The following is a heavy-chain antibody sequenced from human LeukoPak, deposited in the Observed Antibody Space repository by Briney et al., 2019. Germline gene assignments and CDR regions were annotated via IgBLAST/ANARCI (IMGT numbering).Heavy chain of an antibody. CDR2: INHSGST. D-gene: IGHD4-11*01. CDR1: GGSFSGYY. CDR3: ASNDYSSSDAFGI. V-gene: IGHV4-34*01. Sequence: PSETLSLTCAVYGGSFSGYYWSWIRQPPGKGLEWIGEINHSGSTNYNPSLKSRVTISVDTSKNQFSLKLSSVTAADTAVYYCASNDYSSSDAFGIWGQGTMVTVSS. J-gene: IGHJ3*02.